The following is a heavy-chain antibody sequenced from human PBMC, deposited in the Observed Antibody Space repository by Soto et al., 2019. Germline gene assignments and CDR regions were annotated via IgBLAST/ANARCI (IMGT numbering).Heavy chain of an antibody. J-gene: IGHJ4*02. CDR1: GFTFSSYA. V-gene: IGHV3-23*01. CDR3: AKSPIAARHLGFDY. D-gene: IGHD6-6*01. Sequence: EVQLLESGGGLVQPGWSLRLSCAASGFTFSSYAMSWVRQAPGQGLEWVSAISGSGGSTYYADSVKGRFTISRDNSKNTLYLQMNSLRAEDTAVYYCAKSPIAARHLGFDYWGQGTLVPVSS. CDR2: ISGSGGST.